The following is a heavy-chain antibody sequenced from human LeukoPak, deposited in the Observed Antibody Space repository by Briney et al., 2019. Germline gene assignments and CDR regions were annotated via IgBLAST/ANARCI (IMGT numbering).Heavy chain of an antibody. D-gene: IGHD3-10*01. Sequence: SSQTLSLTCTVSGGSISSGGYYWSWIRQPPGKGLEWIGYIYHSGSTYYNPSLKSRVTISVDRSKNQFSLKLSSVTAADTAVYYCARKQAGQLWFGELSVGAFDIWGQGTMVTVSS. V-gene: IGHV4-30-2*01. CDR1: GGSISSGGYY. CDR2: IYHSGST. CDR3: ARKQAGQLWFGELSVGAFDI. J-gene: IGHJ3*02.